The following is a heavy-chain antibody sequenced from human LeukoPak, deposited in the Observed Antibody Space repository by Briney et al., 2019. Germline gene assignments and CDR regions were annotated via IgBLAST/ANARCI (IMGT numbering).Heavy chain of an antibody. CDR2: IIPIFGTA. CDR3: ARDRQSTFGGVIVTPYDAFDI. V-gene: IGHV1-69*01. D-gene: IGHD3-16*02. CDR1: GGTFSSYA. J-gene: IGHJ3*02. Sequence: ASVKVSYKASGGTFSSYAISWVRQAPGQGLEWMGGIIPIFGTANYAQKFQGRVTITADESTSTAYMELSSLRSEDTAVYYCARDRQSTFGGVIVTPYDAFDIWGQGTMVTVSS.